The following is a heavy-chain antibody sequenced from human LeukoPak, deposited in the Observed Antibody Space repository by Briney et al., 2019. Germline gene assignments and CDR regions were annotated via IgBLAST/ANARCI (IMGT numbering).Heavy chain of an antibody. CDR2: INTNTGNP. CDR3: ARGQAQTIFGVVIHYNWFDP. Sequence: GASVKVSCKASGYTFTSYAMNWVRQAPGQGLEWMGWINTNTGNPTYAQGFTGRFVFSLDTSVSTAYLQISSLKAEDTAVYYCARGQAQTIFGVVIHYNWFDPWGQGTLVTVSS. V-gene: IGHV7-4-1*02. D-gene: IGHD3-3*01. J-gene: IGHJ5*02. CDR1: GYTFTSYA.